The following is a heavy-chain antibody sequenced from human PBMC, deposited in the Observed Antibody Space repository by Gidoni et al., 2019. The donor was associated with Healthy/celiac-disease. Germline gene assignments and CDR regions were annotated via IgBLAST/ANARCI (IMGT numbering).Heavy chain of an antibody. Sequence: QVQLQESGPGLVKPSGTLSLTCAVSGGSISSSNWWSWVRQPPGKGLEWIGEIYHSGSTNYNPSLKSRVTISVDKSKNQFSLKLSSVTAADTAVYYCARLGTAMTDYYYYYYMDVWGKGTTVTVSS. J-gene: IGHJ6*03. D-gene: IGHD5-18*01. CDR2: IYHSGST. CDR3: ARLGTAMTDYYYYYYMDV. V-gene: IGHV4-4*02. CDR1: GGSISSSNW.